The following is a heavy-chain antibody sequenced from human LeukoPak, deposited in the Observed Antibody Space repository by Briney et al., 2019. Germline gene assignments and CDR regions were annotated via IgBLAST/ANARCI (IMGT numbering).Heavy chain of an antibody. J-gene: IGHJ4*02. CDR2: LSGRSDSI. V-gene: IGHV3-48*02. CDR3: ARDNPRQQGFAY. Sequence: TGGSLRLSCAASGFTLTIYGMNWLRQAPGKGLEWVSYLSGRSDSIYYAESVKGRFTISRDNARNSLYLQMNSLRDEDTAVYYCARDNPRQQGFAYWGQGTLVTVSS. D-gene: IGHD6-13*01. CDR1: GFTLTIYG.